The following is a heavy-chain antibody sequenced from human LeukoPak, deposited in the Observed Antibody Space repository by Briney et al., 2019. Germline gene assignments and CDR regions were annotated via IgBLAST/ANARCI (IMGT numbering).Heavy chain of an antibody. J-gene: IGHJ4*02. CDR1: GFTFSSYE. CDR2: ISSSGSTI. V-gene: IGHV3-48*03. D-gene: IGHD6-25*01. CDR3: AKRNSGMVGFDY. Sequence: GGSLRLSCAASGFTFSSYEMNWVRQAPGKGLEWVSYISSSGSTIYYADSVKGRFTISRDNSKHTLYLQMNSLRADDTAVCYCAKRNSGMVGFDYWGQGTLVTVSS.